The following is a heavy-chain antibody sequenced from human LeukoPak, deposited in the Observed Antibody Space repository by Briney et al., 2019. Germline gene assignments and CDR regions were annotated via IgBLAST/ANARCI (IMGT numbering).Heavy chain of an antibody. CDR1: GYTFTSYD. D-gene: IGHD3-10*01. CDR3: ARGEPDYYGSGSYVDY. CDR2: MNPNSGNT. J-gene: IGHJ4*02. V-gene: IGHV1-8*01. Sequence: ASVKVSCKASGYTFTSYDINWVRQATGQGLEWMGWMNPNSGNTGYARKFQGRVTMTRNTSISTAYMELSSLRSEDTAVYYCARGEPDYYGSGSYVDYWGQGTLVTVSS.